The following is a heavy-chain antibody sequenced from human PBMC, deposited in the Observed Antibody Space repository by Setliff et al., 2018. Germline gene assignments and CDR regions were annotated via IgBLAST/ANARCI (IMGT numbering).Heavy chain of an antibody. CDR1: GGSISSGSYY. V-gene: IGHV4-39*07. J-gene: IGHJ6*03. D-gene: IGHD1-1*01. Sequence: SETLSLTCSVSGGSISSGSYYWGWIRQSPGKGLEWIGSMYYSGSTYYNPSLKGRVTLSVDTTKNQFSLKLTSMTAADTAVYFCARANKKLDYYYYYYMDVWGKGTTVTVSS. CDR3: ARANKKLDYYYYYYMDV. CDR2: MYYSGST.